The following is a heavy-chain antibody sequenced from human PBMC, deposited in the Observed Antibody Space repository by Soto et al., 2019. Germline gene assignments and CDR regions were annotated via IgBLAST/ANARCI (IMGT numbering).Heavy chain of an antibody. CDR1: GGSISSGGYY. J-gene: IGHJ4*02. CDR3: ARGVEVVVVAANDYFDY. D-gene: IGHD2-15*01. Sequence: SETLSLTCTVSGGSISSGGYYWSWIRQHPGKGLEWIGYIYYSGSTYYNPSLKSRVTLSIDTSKIQFSLKLSSVTAADTAVYYCARGVEVVVVAANDYFDYWGQGTLVTVSS. V-gene: IGHV4-31*03. CDR2: IYYSGST.